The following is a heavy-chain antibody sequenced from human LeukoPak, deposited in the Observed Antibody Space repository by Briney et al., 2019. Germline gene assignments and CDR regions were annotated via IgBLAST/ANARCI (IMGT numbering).Heavy chain of an antibody. CDR1: GGTFSSYA. V-gene: IGHV1-69*13. CDR2: IIPIFGTA. D-gene: IGHD1-26*01. Sequence: LVASVTVSCKASGGTFSSYAISWVRQASGQGREWMGGIIPIFGTANYAQKFQGRVTITADESTSTAYMELSSLRSEDTAVYYCARDQSGSYSNYWGQGTLVTVSS. CDR3: ARDQSGSYSNY. J-gene: IGHJ4*02.